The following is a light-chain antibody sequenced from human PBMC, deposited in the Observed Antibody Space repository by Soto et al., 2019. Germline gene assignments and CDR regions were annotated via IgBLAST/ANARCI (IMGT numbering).Light chain of an antibody. Sequence: QSVLTRRASVSGSPGQSITISCTGTSSDGGGYNLVSWYQQPPDKAPKLMIYDVTNRPSGVSNRFSGSKSGNTASLTISGLQAEDEADYSCSSYTSISPYVFGTGTKVTDL. CDR1: SSDGGGYNL. J-gene: IGLJ1*01. CDR2: DVT. V-gene: IGLV2-14*01. CDR3: SSYTSISPYV.